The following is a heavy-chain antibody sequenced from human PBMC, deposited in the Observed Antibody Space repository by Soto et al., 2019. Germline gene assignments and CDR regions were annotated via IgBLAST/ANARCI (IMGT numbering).Heavy chain of an antibody. CDR2: MNPYNGNT. J-gene: IGHJ4*02. CDR1: GYPFTSYD. CDR3: ARGPADIGYLDF. Sequence: GASVEVFFKASGYPFTSYDIRLVRQAPGQGLEWMGWMNPYNGNTGYAENFQGRVTMTRNTSISTAYMELSSLKSEDTALYYCARGPADIGYLDFWGQGALVTVSS. V-gene: IGHV1-8*01. D-gene: IGHD6-25*01.